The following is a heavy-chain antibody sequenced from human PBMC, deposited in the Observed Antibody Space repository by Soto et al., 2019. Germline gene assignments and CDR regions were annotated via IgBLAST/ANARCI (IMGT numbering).Heavy chain of an antibody. CDR2: ISAYNGNT. Sequence: ASVKVSCKASGYTFTSYGISWVRQAPGQGLEWMGWISAYNGNTNYAQKLQGRVTMTTDTSTSTAYMELRSLRSDDTAVYYCARVFFLWFGELLYPHYGMDVWGQGTTVTVSS. D-gene: IGHD3-10*01. CDR3: ARVFFLWFGELLYPHYGMDV. CDR1: GYTFTSYG. V-gene: IGHV1-18*01. J-gene: IGHJ6*02.